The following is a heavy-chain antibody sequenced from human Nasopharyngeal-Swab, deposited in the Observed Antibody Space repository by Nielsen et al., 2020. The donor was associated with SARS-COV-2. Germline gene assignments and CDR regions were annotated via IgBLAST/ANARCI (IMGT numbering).Heavy chain of an antibody. Sequence: ASVKVSCKASGYTFTRYAMHWVRQAPGQRLEWMGWINAGNGNTKYSQKFQGRVTITRDTSASTAYMELSSLRSEDTAVYYCARDFGYCGGDCYPSYYFDYWGQGTLVTVSS. CDR1: GYTFTRYA. D-gene: IGHD2-21*02. V-gene: IGHV1-3*01. CDR2: INAGNGNT. J-gene: IGHJ4*02. CDR3: ARDFGYCGGDCYPSYYFDY.